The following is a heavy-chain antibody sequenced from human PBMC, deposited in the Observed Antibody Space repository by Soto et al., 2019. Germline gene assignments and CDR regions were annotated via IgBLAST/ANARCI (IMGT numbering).Heavy chain of an antibody. CDR2: IWYDGSNK. CDR3: ARDPYGDYDPVLDY. D-gene: IGHD4-17*01. CDR1: GFTFSSYG. Sequence: GGSLRLSCAASGFTFSSYGMHWVRQAPGKGLEWVAVIWYDGSNKYYADSVKGRFTISRDNSKNTLYLQMNSLRAEDTAVYYCARDPYGDYDPVLDYWGQGTLVTVSS. V-gene: IGHV3-33*01. J-gene: IGHJ4*02.